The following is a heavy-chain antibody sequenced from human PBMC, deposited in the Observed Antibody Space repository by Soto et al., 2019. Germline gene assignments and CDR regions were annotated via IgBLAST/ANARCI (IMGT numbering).Heavy chain of an antibody. J-gene: IGHJ5*02. D-gene: IGHD1-1*01. CDR2: IYATGSY. V-gene: IGHV4-4*07. CDR1: DAYLRGYY. Sequence: SEPLSLTWNVADAYLRGYYWSWIRQPPGKGLEWIGRIYATGSYDYNPSLKSRITISVDMSKKQFSLTLRSVTAADTAMYHCVRDGTKNLRDWFDPWGQGILVTVS. CDR3: VRDGTKNLRDWFDP.